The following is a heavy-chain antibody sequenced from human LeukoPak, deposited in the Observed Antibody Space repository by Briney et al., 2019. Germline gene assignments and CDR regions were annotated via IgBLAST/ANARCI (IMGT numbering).Heavy chain of an antibody. CDR1: GGSISRGGYS. J-gene: IGHJ4*02. D-gene: IGHD1-26*01. CDR2: ISDTVNT. V-gene: IGHV4-30-4*07. CDR3: ARSMYSGTYWGSFHF. Sequence: PSQTLSLTCAVSGGSISRGGYSYSWLRQPPGKGQEWIVYISDTVNTDYNPSHKSRVSIAMDTSKTQLSLELRSVTAADTAVYFCARSMYSGTYWGSFHFWGQGTQVTASS.